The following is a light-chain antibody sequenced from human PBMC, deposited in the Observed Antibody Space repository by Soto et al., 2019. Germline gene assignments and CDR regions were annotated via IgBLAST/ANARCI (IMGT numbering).Light chain of an antibody. CDR1: QSVGSSY. J-gene: IGKJ2*01. Sequence: EIVLTQSPGTLSLSPGERATLSCRASQSVGSSYLAWYQQKPGQAPRLLIYGASSRATGIPDRFSGSGSGTDFTLTISILEPEDFALYSCQQYGTSPRTFGQGTKLEIK. V-gene: IGKV3-20*01. CDR3: QQYGTSPRT. CDR2: GAS.